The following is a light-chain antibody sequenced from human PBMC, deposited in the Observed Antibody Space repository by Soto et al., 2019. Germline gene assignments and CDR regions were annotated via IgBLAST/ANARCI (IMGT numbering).Light chain of an antibody. CDR2: DAS. Sequence: DIQMTQSPSTLSASVGERVTITCRASQSISSWLAWYQQKPGKAPKLLIYDASSLESGVPSRFSGSGSGTVFTLTISSLQPDDFATYYCQQYNSYSFFGQGTKLEIK. J-gene: IGKJ2*01. CDR3: QQYNSYSF. V-gene: IGKV1-5*01. CDR1: QSISSW.